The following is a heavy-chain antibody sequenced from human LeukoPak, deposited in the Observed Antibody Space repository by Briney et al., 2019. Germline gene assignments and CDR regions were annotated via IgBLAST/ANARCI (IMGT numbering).Heavy chain of an antibody. D-gene: IGHD5-12*01. Sequence: PSETLSLTCTVSGGSISSYYWNWIRQPAGEGLEWIGRIYSDGSTNYSPSLKSRVTLSVDTSKNQFSLNLRSVTAADTAVYHCARGDIVATMSLDCWGQGTLVTVSS. CDR2: IYSDGST. CDR1: GGSISSYY. CDR3: ARGDIVATMSLDC. J-gene: IGHJ4*02. V-gene: IGHV4-4*07.